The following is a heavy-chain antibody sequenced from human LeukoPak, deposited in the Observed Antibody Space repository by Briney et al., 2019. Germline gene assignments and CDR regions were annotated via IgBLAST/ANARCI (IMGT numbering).Heavy chain of an antibody. V-gene: IGHV3-11*01. J-gene: IGHJ4*02. CDR3: ARERHYYGSGSYCPDY. Sequence: GGSLRLSCAASGFTFSDYYMSWIRQAPGKGLEWVSYISSSGSTIYYADSVKGRFTISRDNAKNSLYLQMNSLRAEDTAVYYCARERHYYGSGSYCPDYWGQGTLVTVSS. CDR2: ISSSGSTI. D-gene: IGHD3-10*01. CDR1: GFTFSDYY.